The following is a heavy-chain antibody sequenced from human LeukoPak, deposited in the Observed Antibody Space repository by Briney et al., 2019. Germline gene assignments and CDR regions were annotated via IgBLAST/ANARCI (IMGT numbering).Heavy chain of an antibody. D-gene: IGHD4/OR15-4a*01. CDR2: IKQDGSEK. CDR3: ASGGYGDQDYFDY. J-gene: IGHJ4*02. CDR1: GFTFGSYW. V-gene: IGHV3-7*01. Sequence: GGSLRLSCAASGFTFGSYWMSWVRQAPGKGLEWVANIKQDGSEKYYVDSVKGRFTISRDNTKSSLYLQMNSLRAEDSAVYYCASGGYGDQDYFDYWGQGTLVTVSS.